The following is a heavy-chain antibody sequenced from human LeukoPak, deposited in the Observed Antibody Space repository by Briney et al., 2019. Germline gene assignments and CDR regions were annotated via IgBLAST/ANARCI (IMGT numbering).Heavy chain of an antibody. J-gene: IGHJ4*02. CDR2: ISGDGSEA. CDR1: GFTFSSYA. Sequence: PGGSLRLSCAASGFTFSSYAMSWVRQAPGKGLDWVSAISGDGSEAFYADSVKGRFTMSRDNSKNTLFLQVNSLRAEDTAVYYCAKDQSIPSRAPSLDYWGKGTLATVSS. CDR3: AKDQSIPSRAPSLDY. V-gene: IGHV3-23*01. D-gene: IGHD2-2*01.